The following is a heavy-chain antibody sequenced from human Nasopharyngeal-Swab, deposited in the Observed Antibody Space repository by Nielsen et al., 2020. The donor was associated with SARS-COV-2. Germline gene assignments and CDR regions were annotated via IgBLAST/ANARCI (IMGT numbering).Heavy chain of an antibody. J-gene: IGHJ4*02. CDR3: ARASSIVGATHFDY. CDR2: IPYDGSNK. CDR1: GFTFSSYA. V-gene: IGHV3-30-3*01. Sequence: GESLKISCAASGFTFSSYAMHWVRQAPGKGLEWVAVIPYDGSNKYYADSVKGRFTISRDNSKNTLYLQMNSLRAEDTAVYYCARASSIVGATHFDYWGQGTLVTVSS. D-gene: IGHD1-26*01.